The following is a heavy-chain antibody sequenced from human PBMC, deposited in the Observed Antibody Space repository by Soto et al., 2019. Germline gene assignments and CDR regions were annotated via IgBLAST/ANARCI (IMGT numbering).Heavy chain of an antibody. CDR1: GFTFSSYG. J-gene: IGHJ6*02. V-gene: IGHV3-30*18. D-gene: IGHD4-17*01. Sequence: HPGGSLRLSCAASGFTFSSYGMHRVRQAPGKGLEWVAVISYDGSNKYYADSVKGRFTISRDNSKNTLYLQMNSLRAEDTAVYYCAKDLFYGDYYYYGMDVWGQGTTVTVSS. CDR2: ISYDGSNK. CDR3: AKDLFYGDYYYYGMDV.